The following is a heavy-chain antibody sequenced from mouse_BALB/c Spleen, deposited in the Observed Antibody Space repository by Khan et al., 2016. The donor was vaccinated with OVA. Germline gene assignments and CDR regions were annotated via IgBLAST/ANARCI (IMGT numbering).Heavy chain of an antibody. CDR3: ASHLTGSVAY. J-gene: IGHJ3*01. D-gene: IGHD4-1*01. CDR1: GFTFSSYS. CDR2: ISSGGDYT. Sequence: EVELVESGGDLVKPGGSLKFSCAASGFTFSSYSMSWVRQTPDKRLEWVATISSGGDYTYYSDNVKGRFTISRDNAKNTLYLQMSRLKSEDTAMYYCASHLTGSVAYWGQGTLVTVSA. V-gene: IGHV5-6*01.